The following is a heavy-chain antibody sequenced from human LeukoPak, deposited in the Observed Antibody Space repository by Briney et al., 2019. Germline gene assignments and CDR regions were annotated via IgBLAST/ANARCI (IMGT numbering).Heavy chain of an antibody. D-gene: IGHD4-11*01. CDR3: ARESVTYGMAV. CDR1: GFTFSDYY. Sequence: GGSLRLSCAASGFTFSDYYMSWIRQAPGKGLEWVSYISSSGSTIYYADSVKGRFTISTDNAKNSLYLQMNSLTAEDTAVYYCARESVTYGMAVSGQGATVTVSS. CDR2: ISSSGSTI. J-gene: IGHJ6*02. V-gene: IGHV3-11*01.